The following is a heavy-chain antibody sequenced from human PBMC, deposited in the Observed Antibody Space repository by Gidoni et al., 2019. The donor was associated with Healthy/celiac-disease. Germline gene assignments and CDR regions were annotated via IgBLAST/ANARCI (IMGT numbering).Heavy chain of an antibody. J-gene: IGHJ2*01. V-gene: IGHV3-30*18. CDR3: AKALGDWYFDL. CDR1: GFTFSSYG. Sequence: QVQLVESGGGVVQPGRSLRLSCAASGFTFSSYGMHWVRQAPGKGLEWVSVISYDGSNKYYADSVKCRFTISRDNSKNTLYLQMNSLRAEDTAVYYCAKALGDWYFDLWGRGTLVTVSS. CDR2: ISYDGSNK.